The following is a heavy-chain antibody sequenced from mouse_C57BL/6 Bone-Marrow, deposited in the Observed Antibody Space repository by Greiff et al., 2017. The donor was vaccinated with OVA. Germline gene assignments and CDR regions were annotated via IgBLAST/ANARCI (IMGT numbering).Heavy chain of an antibody. Sequence: QVQLQQPGAELVKPGASVKLSCKASGYTFTSYWMQWVKQRPGQGLEWIGEIDPSDSYTNYNHTFKGKATLTLDTSSSTAYMQLSSLTSEYSAVYYCASASNCPFAYWGQGTLVTVSA. D-gene: IGHD2-5*01. V-gene: IGHV1-50*01. CDR2: IDPSDSYT. CDR3: ASASNCPFAY. CDR1: GYTFTSYW. J-gene: IGHJ3*01.